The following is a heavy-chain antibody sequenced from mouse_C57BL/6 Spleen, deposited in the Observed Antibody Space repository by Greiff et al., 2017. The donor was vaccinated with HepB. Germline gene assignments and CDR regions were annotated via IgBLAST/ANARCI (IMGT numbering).Heavy chain of an antibody. CDR3: ARSGALRTWFAY. Sequence: QVQLQQPGTELVKPGASVKLSCKASGYTFTSYWMHWVKQRPGQGLEWIGNINPSNGGTNYNEKFKSKATLTVDKSSSTAYMQRSSLTSEDSAVYYCARSGALRTWFAYWGQGTLVTVSA. V-gene: IGHV1-53*01. CDR2: INPSNGGT. CDR1: GYTFTSYW. J-gene: IGHJ3*01.